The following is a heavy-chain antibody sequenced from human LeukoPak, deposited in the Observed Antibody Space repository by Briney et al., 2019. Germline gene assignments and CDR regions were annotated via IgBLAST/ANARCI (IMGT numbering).Heavy chain of an antibody. CDR3: ARARTFGVVIRYYLDY. Sequence: PSETLSLTCAVYGGSFSGYYWSWIRQPPGKGLEWIGEINHSGSTNYNPSLKSRVTISVDTSKNQFSLRLSSVTAADTAVYYCARARTFGVVIRYYLDYWGQGTLVTVSS. V-gene: IGHV4-34*01. CDR1: GGSFSGYY. J-gene: IGHJ4*02. CDR2: INHSGST. D-gene: IGHD3-3*01.